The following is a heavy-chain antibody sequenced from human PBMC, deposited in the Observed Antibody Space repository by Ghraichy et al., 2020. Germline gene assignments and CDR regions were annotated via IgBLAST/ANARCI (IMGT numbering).Heavy chain of an antibody. V-gene: IGHV4-31*03. CDR2: IYYSGST. J-gene: IGHJ6*02. Sequence: SETLSLTCTVSGGSISSGGYYWSWIRQHPGKGLEWIGYIYYSGSTYYNPSLKSRVTISVDTSKNQFSLKLSSVTAADTAVYYCARDYSNYSPGAARSRMDVWGQGTTVTVSS. D-gene: IGHD4-11*01. CDR1: GGSISSGGYY. CDR3: ARDYSNYSPGAARSRMDV.